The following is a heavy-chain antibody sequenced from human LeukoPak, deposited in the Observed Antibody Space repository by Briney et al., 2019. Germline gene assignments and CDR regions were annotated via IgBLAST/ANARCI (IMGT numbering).Heavy chain of an antibody. Sequence: GGSLRLSCAASGFTFSSYAMSWVRQAPGKGLEWVAFIRYDGSNKYYADSVKGRFTISRDNSKNTLYLQMNSLRAEDTAVYYCAKDIGGSGYGDYWGQGTLVTVSS. V-gene: IGHV3-30*02. CDR2: IRYDGSNK. CDR1: GFTFSSYA. D-gene: IGHD3-10*01. J-gene: IGHJ4*02. CDR3: AKDIGGSGYGDY.